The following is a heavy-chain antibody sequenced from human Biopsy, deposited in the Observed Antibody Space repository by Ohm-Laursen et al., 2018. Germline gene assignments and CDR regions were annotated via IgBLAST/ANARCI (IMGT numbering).Heavy chain of an antibody. CDR2: ISSTSKTI. CDR1: GFTFSDHS. Sequence: SLRLSCTASGFTFSDHSLSWIRQAPGKGLEWIADISSTSKTISYADSVKGRFTISRDNARESIYLQMSTLRAEDTAVYYCARVKLWYPYCYFDHGGRGTLVTVSS. D-gene: IGHD3-16*01. CDR3: ARVKLWYPYCYFDH. V-gene: IGHV3-11*01. J-gene: IGHJ2*01.